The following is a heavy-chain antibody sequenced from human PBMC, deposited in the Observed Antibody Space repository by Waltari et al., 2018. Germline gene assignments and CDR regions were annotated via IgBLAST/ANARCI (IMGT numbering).Heavy chain of an antibody. Sequence: QVQLVQSGGEVKKPGASVKVSCTASGYTFTSYGISWVRQAPGQGLEWMGWIRVDNGNTNYAQHLQGRLTMTADTSTSTAYMELRSLRSDDTAVYYCARPSLGQYYYYGMEVWGQGTAVTVSS. D-gene: IGHD7-27*01. CDR1: GYTFTSYG. CDR3: ARPSLGQYYYYGMEV. V-gene: IGHV1-18*01. J-gene: IGHJ6*02. CDR2: IRVDNGNT.